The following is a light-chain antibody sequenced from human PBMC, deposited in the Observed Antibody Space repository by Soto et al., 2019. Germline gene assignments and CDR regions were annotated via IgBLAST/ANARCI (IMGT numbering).Light chain of an antibody. CDR3: HHYGGSPT. CDR1: QTFGSSY. J-gene: IGKJ4*01. Sequence: EIVLTQSPGTLSLSPGHRATLSCRASQTFGSSYLAWYQQKPGQAPRLLIYDASNRATGIPDRFSGSGSGTDFTLTISRLEPEDFAVYYCHHYGGSPTFGGGIKVDI. V-gene: IGKV3-20*01. CDR2: DAS.